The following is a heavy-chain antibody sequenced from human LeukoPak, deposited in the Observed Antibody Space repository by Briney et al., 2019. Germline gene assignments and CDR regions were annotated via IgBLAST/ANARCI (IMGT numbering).Heavy chain of an antibody. CDR3: ARKLCSSTSCYAVINWFDP. Sequence: PSETLSLTCTVSGGSISSSSYYWGWIRQPPGKGLEWIGSIYYGGSTYYNPSLKSRVTISVDTSKNQFSLKLSSVTAADTAVYYCARKLCSSTSCYAVINWFDPWGQGTLVTVSS. CDR2: IYYGGST. D-gene: IGHD2-2*01. J-gene: IGHJ5*02. V-gene: IGHV4-39*01. CDR1: GGSISSSSYY.